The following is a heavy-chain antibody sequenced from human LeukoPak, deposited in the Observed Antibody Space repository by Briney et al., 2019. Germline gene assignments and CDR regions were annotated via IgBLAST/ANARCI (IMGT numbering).Heavy chain of an antibody. CDR2: ISSTSSYI. V-gene: IGHV3-21*06. CDR1: GFTFSSYS. CDR3: ARDHLTFNWSFFHP. J-gene: IGHJ5*02. D-gene: IGHD1-26*01. Sequence: KPGGSLRLSCAASGFTFSSYSMNWVRQAPGKGLEWVSSISSTSSYISYADSVEGRFTVSRDNAKNSMYLQMNNLRTEDTAVYYCARDHLTFNWSFFHPWGQGTLVTVSS.